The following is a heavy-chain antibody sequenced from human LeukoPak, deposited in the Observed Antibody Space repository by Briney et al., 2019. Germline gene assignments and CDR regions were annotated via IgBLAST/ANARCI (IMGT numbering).Heavy chain of an antibody. CDR1: GFTFSSYA. D-gene: IGHD6-19*01. CDR2: ISSNGGST. J-gene: IGHJ4*02. Sequence: PGGSLRLSCAASGFTFSSYAMHWVRQAPGKGLEYVSAISSNGGSTYYANSVKGRFTISRDNSKNTLYLQMGSLRAEDMAVYYCARDPVAVAGIYGWYYFDYWGQGTLVTVSS. V-gene: IGHV3-64*01. CDR3: ARDPVAVAGIYGWYYFDY.